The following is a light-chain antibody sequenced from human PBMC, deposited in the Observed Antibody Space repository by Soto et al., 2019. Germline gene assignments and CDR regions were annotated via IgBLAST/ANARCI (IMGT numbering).Light chain of an antibody. CDR3: QKYNSGLET. CDR2: DAS. Sequence: DIQMTQSPSSLSAFVGDRVTISCRASPGISHSVAWYHQNPGKVPKVLIYDASTLQSGVPSRFSGSVSGTDFTLTISSLQPEDAAIYYCQKYNSGLETFGPGTNVDI. J-gene: IGKJ3*01. V-gene: IGKV1-27*01. CDR1: PGISHS.